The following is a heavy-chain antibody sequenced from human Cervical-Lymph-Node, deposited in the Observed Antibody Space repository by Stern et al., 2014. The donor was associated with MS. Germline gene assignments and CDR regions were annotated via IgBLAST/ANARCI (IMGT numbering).Heavy chain of an antibody. V-gene: IGHV1-69*01. Sequence: MQLVQSEAEVKKPGSSVQVSCTASGGTFSFYAINWVRQAPGQGPEWMGGILPIVGTANYAQNFQGRVTISADESTNTAYMELSSLRSEDTAVYYCARDRRHFDTSGGYYFDSWGQGTLVTVSS. CDR1: GGTFSFYA. CDR3: ARDRRHFDTSGGYYFDS. CDR2: ILPIVGTA. J-gene: IGHJ4*02. D-gene: IGHD3-22*01.